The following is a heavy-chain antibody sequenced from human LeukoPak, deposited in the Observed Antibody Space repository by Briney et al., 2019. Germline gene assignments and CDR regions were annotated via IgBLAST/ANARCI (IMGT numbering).Heavy chain of an antibody. V-gene: IGHV4-39*07. Sequence: PSETLSLTCTVSGGSISSSSYYWGWIRQPPGKGLEWIGSIYYSGSTYYNPSLKSRVTISVDTSKNQFSLKLSSVTAADTAVYYCARDTPYSGSYSWGQGTLVTVSS. CDR3: ARDTPYSGSYS. CDR1: GGSISSSSYY. D-gene: IGHD1-26*01. CDR2: IYYSGST. J-gene: IGHJ4*02.